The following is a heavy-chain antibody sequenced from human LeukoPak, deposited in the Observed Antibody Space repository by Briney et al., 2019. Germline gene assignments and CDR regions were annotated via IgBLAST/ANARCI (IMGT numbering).Heavy chain of an antibody. CDR2: IYTSGST. D-gene: IGHD1-14*01. CDR3: ARELRDRFWYFDL. CDR1: GGSISSGSYY. J-gene: IGHJ2*01. V-gene: IGHV4-61*02. Sequence: KPSETLSLTCTVSGGSISSGSYYWSWIRQPAGKGLEWIGRIYTSGSTNYNPSLKSRVTISVDTSKNQFSLKLSSVTAADTAVYYCARELRDRFWYFDLWGRGTLVTVSS.